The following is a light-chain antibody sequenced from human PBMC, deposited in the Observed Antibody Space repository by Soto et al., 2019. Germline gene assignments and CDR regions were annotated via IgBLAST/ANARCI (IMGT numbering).Light chain of an antibody. V-gene: IGLV2-23*01. CDR1: ISDVGSYDL. CDR3: CSYAGSSTSWV. Sequence: QSVLTQPASVSGSPGQSITISCTGTISDVGSYDLVSWYQQHPGKAPKLMIYEGSKRPSGVSSRFSGSKSGNTASLTISGLQAEDEADCYCCSYAGSSTSWVFGGGTKLTVL. CDR2: EGS. J-gene: IGLJ3*02.